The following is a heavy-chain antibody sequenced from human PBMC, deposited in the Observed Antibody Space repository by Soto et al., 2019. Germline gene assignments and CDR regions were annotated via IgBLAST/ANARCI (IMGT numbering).Heavy chain of an antibody. CDR2: ISSSSSYI. Sequence: EVQLVESGGGLVKPGGSLRLSCAASGFTFSSYSMNWVRQAPGKGLEWVSSISSSSSYIYYADSVKGRFTISRDNAKNSLYLQMNSLRAEDTAVYYCARAPPYGDYEVVTPFDYYYGMDVWGQGTTVTVSS. D-gene: IGHD4-17*01. V-gene: IGHV3-21*01. CDR1: GFTFSSYS. J-gene: IGHJ6*02. CDR3: ARAPPYGDYEVVTPFDYYYGMDV.